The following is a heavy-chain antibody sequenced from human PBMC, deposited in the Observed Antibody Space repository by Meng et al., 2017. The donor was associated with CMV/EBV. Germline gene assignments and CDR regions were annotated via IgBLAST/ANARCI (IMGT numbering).Heavy chain of an antibody. D-gene: IGHD3-9*01. CDR2: IKQDGSEK. CDR1: GFTFSSYW. V-gene: IGHV3-7*04. CDR3: ARAISY. J-gene: IGHJ4*02. Sequence: GESLKISCAASGFTFSSYWMSWVRQAPGKGLEWVANIKQDGSEKYYVESVKGRFTISRDNAKNSLYMQMNSLRAEDTDVYYCARAISYWGQGTLVTVSS.